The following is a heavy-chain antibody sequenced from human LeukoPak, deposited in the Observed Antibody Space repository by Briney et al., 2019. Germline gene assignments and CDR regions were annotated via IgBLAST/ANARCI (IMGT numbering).Heavy chain of an antibody. CDR3: AGAGPGYSSG. CDR1: GYTLTELS. Sequence: ASVKVSCKVSGYTLTELSMHWVRQATGQGLEWMGWMNPNSGNTGYAQKFQGRVTMTRNTSISTAYMELSSLRSEDTAVYYCAGAGPGYSSGWGQGTLVTVSS. J-gene: IGHJ4*02. V-gene: IGHV1-8*01. D-gene: IGHD6-19*01. CDR2: MNPNSGNT.